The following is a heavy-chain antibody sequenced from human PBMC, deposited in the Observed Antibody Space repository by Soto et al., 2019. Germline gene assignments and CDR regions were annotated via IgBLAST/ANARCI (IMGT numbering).Heavy chain of an antibody. Sequence: QVQLVQSGSEVKKPGASVKVSCKASGYTFTSYYMHWVRQAPGQGLEWMGIINPSGGSTSYAQKFQGRVTMTRATSPSTVYMELSSMRSEDTAVYYCARGHPLYYDFCSGWRGPGRIYVMEVWGQGTTVTVSS. D-gene: IGHD3-3*01. CDR3: ARGHPLYYDFCSGWRGPGRIYVMEV. CDR2: INPSGGST. J-gene: IGHJ6*02. CDR1: GYTFTSYY. V-gene: IGHV1-46*01.